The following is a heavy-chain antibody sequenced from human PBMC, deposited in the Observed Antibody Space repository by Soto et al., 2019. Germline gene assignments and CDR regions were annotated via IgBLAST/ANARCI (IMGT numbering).Heavy chain of an antibody. CDR1: GYSISTGFN. Sequence: PSGTLSLTCAVSGYSISTGFNWAWIRQPPGKGLEWIGSIYHSGSTYYNLSLKSRVTISSDASKNQISLKLSSVTAADTALYYCARGWGTGFYQLDSWGQGTLVTVSS. J-gene: IGHJ4*02. CDR3: ARGWGTGFYQLDS. D-gene: IGHD2-2*01. V-gene: IGHV4-38-2*01. CDR2: IYHSGST.